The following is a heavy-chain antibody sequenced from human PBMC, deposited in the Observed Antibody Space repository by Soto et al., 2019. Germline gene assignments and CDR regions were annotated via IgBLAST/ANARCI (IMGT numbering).Heavy chain of an antibody. CDR1: GFTFSSYW. Sequence: GGSLRLSCETSGFTFSSYWMTWVRRTPGKGLEWVANIDGEGGEKNYADSVKGRFTISRDNAKKSLYLQMNSLRADDTAVYYCARGLYNGSPHLFYWGQGTRVTVSS. J-gene: IGHJ4*02. CDR3: ARGLYNGSPHLFY. D-gene: IGHD1-26*01. V-gene: IGHV3-7*05. CDR2: IDGEGGEK.